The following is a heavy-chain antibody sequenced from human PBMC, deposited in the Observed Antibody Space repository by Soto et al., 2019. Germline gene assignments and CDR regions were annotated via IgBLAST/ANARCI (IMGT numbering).Heavy chain of an antibody. V-gene: IGHV4-39*01. Sequence: QLQLQESGPGLVKPSETLSLTCTVSGGSISSSSYYWGWIRQPPGKGLEWIGSIYYSGSTYYNPSLKSRVTISVDTSKNQFSLKLSSVTAADTAVYYCARLGCSSTSCYGKGYYYYMDVWGKGTTVTVSS. J-gene: IGHJ6*03. CDR2: IYYSGST. D-gene: IGHD2-2*01. CDR1: GGSISSSSYY. CDR3: ARLGCSSTSCYGKGYYYYMDV.